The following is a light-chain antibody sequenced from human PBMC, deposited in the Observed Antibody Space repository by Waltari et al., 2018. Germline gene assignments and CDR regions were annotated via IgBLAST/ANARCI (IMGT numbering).Light chain of an antibody. J-gene: IGLJ1*01. CDR3: YSYAGNYTQV. CDR2: DVT. V-gene: IGLV2-11*01. Sequence: QSALTQPRSVSGSPGQSVTLSCTGTSSDVGGYNYVSWYQQYPDNAPKLMIYDVTKRPAWVPDLFSGSKSGSTAYLTVSGLQAEDESDYYCYSYAGNYTQVYGTVTKVTVL. CDR1: SSDVGGYNY.